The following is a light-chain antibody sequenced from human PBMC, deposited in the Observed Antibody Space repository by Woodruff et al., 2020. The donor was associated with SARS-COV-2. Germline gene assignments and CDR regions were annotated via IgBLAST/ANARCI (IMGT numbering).Light chain of an antibody. CDR2: GAS. CDR3: QQYGSSWT. V-gene: IGKV3-20*01. J-gene: IGKJ1*01. CDR1: QSVSSTY. Sequence: LTQSPGTLSLSPGERATLSCRASQSVSSTYLSWYQQKPGQAPRLLIYGASSRATGIPDRFSGSGSGTDFTLTISRLEPEDFAVYYCQQYGSSWTFG.